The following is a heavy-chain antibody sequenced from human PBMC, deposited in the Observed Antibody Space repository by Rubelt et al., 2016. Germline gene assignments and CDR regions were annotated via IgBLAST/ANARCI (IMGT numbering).Heavy chain of an antibody. CDR3: ARGGMGGSTGYFDY. Sequence: GGVVQPGGSLRLSCAASGSSFSTSWMHWVRQVPGKGLVWVSRINSDGSSTTYADSVKGRFTISRDNSKNTLYLQMNSLRAEDTAVYYCARGGMGGSTGYFDYWGQGTLVTVSS. V-gene: IGHV3-74*01. J-gene: IGHJ4*02. CDR1: GSSFSTSW. CDR2: INSDGSST. D-gene: IGHD1-26*01.